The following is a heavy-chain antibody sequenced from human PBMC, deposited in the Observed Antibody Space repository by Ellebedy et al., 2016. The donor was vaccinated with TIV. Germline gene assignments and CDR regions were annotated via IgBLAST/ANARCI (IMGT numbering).Heavy chain of an antibody. J-gene: IGHJ4*02. CDR2: ISSSGNTI. CDR1: GFTFRSYS. D-gene: IGHD3-10*01. V-gene: IGHV3-48*02. Sequence: PGGSLRLSCATSGFTFRSYSMNWVRQAPGKGLDWISYISSSGNTIYYADSVQGRFTVSRDDAKTSLYLQMKSLRDEDTAVYYCTRGFGESGVNDYWGQGSRVSVAS. CDR3: TRGFGESGVNDY.